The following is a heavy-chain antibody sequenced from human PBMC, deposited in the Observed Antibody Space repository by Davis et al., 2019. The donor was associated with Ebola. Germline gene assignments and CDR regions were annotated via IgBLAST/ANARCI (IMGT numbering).Heavy chain of an antibody. CDR3: AGKRDGYTWGEDY. V-gene: IGHV1-46*01. CDR2: INPSGGST. D-gene: IGHD5-24*01. J-gene: IGHJ4*02. Sequence: AASVKVSCKASGYTFTSYYMHWVRQAPGQGLEWMGIINPSGGSTSYAQKFQGRVTITADKSTSTGYMEMSSLRFEDTAVYYCAGKRDGYTWGEDYWGQGTLVTVSS. CDR1: GYTFTSYY.